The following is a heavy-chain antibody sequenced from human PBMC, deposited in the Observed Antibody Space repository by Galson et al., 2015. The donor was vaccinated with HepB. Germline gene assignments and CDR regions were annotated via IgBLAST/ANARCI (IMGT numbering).Heavy chain of an antibody. CDR1: GGSISSGGYY. D-gene: IGHD4-17*01. CDR3: ARSYGDYGYFDY. J-gene: IGHJ4*02. V-gene: IGHV4-31*03. Sequence: TLSLTCTVSGGSISSGGYYWSWIRQHPGKGLEWIGYIYYSGSTYYNPSLKSRVTISVDTSKNQFSLKLSSVTAADTAVYYCARSYGDYGYFDYWGQGTLVTVSS. CDR2: IYYSGST.